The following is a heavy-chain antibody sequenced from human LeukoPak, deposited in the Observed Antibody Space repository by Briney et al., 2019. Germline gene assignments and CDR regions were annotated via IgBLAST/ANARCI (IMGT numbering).Heavy chain of an antibody. D-gene: IGHD3-3*01. CDR1: GGSFSGYY. CDR2: INHSGST. Sequence: SETLSLTCAVCGGSFSGYYWSWIRQPPGKGLEGIGEINHSGSTNYNPSLKSRVTISVDTSKNQFSLKLSSVTAADTAVYYCARGRFLEWTHWTWFDPWGQGTLVTVSS. J-gene: IGHJ5*02. V-gene: IGHV4-34*01. CDR3: ARGRFLEWTHWTWFDP.